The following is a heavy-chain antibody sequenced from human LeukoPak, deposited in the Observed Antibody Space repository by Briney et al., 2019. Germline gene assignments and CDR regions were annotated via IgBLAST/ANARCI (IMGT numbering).Heavy chain of an antibody. CDR2: IIPILGIA. Sequence: SVKVSCKASGGTFSSYAISWVRQAPGQGLEWMGRIIPILGIANYAQKFQGRVTITADKSTSTAYMELSSLSSEDTAVYYCARDSPVGTTTVTSARWGQGTLVTVSS. J-gene: IGHJ4*02. D-gene: IGHD4-17*01. V-gene: IGHV1-69*04. CDR1: GGTFSSYA. CDR3: ARDSPVGTTTVTSAR.